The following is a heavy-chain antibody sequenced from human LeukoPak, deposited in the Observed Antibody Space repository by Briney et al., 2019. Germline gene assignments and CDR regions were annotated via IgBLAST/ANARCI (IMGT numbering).Heavy chain of an antibody. CDR2: IYYSGST. J-gene: IGHJ5*02. D-gene: IGHD3-3*01. CDR3: ARSSGMVIHNWFDP. Sequence: SETLSLTCTVSGGSIRSSSYYWVWVRQPPGKGLEWIVTIYYSGSTYYNPSLKTRVTISVDTSKNQFSLNLSSVTAAATAVYCARSSGMVIHNWFDPWGQGILVTVSS. V-gene: IGHV4-39*01. CDR1: GGSIRSSSYY.